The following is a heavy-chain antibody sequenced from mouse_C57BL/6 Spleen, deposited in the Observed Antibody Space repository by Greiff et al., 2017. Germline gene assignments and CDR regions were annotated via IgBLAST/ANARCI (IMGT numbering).Heavy chain of an antibody. D-gene: IGHD1-1*01. J-gene: IGHJ1*03. CDR1: GFTFSSYA. CDR3: TRERDYYGSSYGYFDV. CDR2: ISSGGDYI. Sequence: EVQGVESGEGLVKPGGSLKLSCAASGFTFSSYAMSWVRQTPEKRLEWVAYISSGGDYIYYADTVKGRFTISRDNARNTLYLQMSSLKSEDTAMYYCTRERDYYGSSYGYFDVWGTGTTVTVSS. V-gene: IGHV5-9-1*02.